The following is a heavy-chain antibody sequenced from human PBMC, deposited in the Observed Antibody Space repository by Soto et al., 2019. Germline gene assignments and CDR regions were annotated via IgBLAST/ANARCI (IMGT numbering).Heavy chain of an antibody. CDR2: ISSDGSKE. J-gene: IGHJ4*02. V-gene: IGHV3-30*18. CDR1: GFAFSSHG. Sequence: QVQLVESGGGVVQPGRSLRLSCAASGFAFSSHGMHWVRQAPGKGLEWVACISSDGSKENYADSVKGRVTISRDNSKDTVYLQMNSLRTEDTAVYYCAKSYLVRGVEGPDYWGQGTLVTVSS. D-gene: IGHD3-10*01. CDR3: AKSYLVRGVEGPDY.